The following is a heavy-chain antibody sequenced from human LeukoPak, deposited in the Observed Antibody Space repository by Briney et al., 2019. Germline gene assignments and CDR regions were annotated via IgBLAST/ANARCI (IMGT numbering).Heavy chain of an antibody. V-gene: IGHV3-23*01. J-gene: IGHJ4*02. CDR2: ISGSGGST. D-gene: IGHD6-19*01. CDR3: AKVYSSGCFDY. CDR1: GSTFSSYS. Sequence: GGSLSLSCAVSGSTFSSYSMSWVRQAPGKGLEWVSSISGSGGSTYYAASVKGRFTISRDNSKNTLYLQMNSLRAEDKAVYYCAKVYSSGCFDYWGQGTLVTVSS.